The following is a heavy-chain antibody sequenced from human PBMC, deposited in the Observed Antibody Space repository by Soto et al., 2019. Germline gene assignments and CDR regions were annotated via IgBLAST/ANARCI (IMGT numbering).Heavy chain of an antibody. CDR2: MNPNSGNT. Sequence: ASVKVSCKASGYTFTSYDINWVRQATGQGLEWMGWMNPNSGNTGYAQKFQGRVTMTRNTSISTAYMELSSLRSEDTAVYYCARGRDYFKWIRERSKTSTRSKFDTWGQGTLVTVSS. CDR1: GYTFTSYD. CDR3: ARGRDYFKWIRERSKTSTRSKFDT. V-gene: IGHV1-8*01. J-gene: IGHJ5*02. D-gene: IGHD5-12*01.